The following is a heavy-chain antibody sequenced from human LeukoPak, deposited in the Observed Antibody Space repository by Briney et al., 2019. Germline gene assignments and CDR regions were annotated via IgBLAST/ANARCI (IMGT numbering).Heavy chain of an antibody. Sequence: GESLKISCNVSGFLFTSFWIGWVRQMPGKGLEWMGLIYPSDSDTRYTPASQGQVTISADRSISTAYLQWSSLQAPDTALYYCSRGHNHAADYWGQGPLVTVPS. CDR2: IYPSDSDT. CDR3: SRGHNHAADY. D-gene: IGHD1-1*01. CDR1: GFLFTSFW. J-gene: IGHJ4*02. V-gene: IGHV5-51*01.